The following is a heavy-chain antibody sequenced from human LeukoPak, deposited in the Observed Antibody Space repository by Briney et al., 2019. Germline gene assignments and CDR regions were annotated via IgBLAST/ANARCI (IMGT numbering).Heavy chain of an antibody. V-gene: IGHV3-48*03. J-gene: IGHJ4*02. CDR2: ISSSGSSI. Sequence: PGGSLRLSCAASGFTSSSYEMNWVRQAPGKGLEWVSYISSSGSSIYYADSVKGRFTISRDNAKNSLYLQMNSLRAEDTAVYYCARVRQTTVTTAYYFDYWGQGTLVTVSS. D-gene: IGHD4-17*01. CDR1: GFTSSSYE. CDR3: ARVRQTTVTTAYYFDY.